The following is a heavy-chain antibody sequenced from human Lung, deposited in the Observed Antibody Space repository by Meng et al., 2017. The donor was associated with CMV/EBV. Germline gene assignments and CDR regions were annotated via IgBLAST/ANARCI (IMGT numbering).Heavy chain of an antibody. Sequence: LXCTVSGYSISSPYYWGWIRQPPGMGLEWIGSIYYSGNTYYNPSLNSRVTISVDTSKNQFPLKLSSVTAADTAVYYCARDRRGSYVTGWGYWGQGXLVTVSS. D-gene: IGHD3-16*01. V-gene: IGHV4-38-2*02. CDR3: ARDRRGSYVTGWGY. CDR1: GYSISSPYY. CDR2: IYYSGNT. J-gene: IGHJ4*02.